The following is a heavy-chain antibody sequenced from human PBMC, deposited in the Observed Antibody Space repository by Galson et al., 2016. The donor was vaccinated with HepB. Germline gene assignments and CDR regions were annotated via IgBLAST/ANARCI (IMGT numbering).Heavy chain of an antibody. Sequence: SLRLSCAASGFTFGDYAINWVRQAPGTGLQWVALISYDGSNKYYADSVKGRITISRDNSKNTVFLQMNILRDEDTAVYYCARDWEKDEGSWGQGTLVTASS. D-gene: IGHD1-26*01. CDR1: GFTFGDYA. CDR3: ARDWEKDEGS. J-gene: IGHJ4*02. V-gene: IGHV3-30*04. CDR2: ISYDGSNK.